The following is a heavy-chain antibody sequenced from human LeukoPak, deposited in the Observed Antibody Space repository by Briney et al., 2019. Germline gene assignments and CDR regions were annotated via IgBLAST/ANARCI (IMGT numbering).Heavy chain of an antibody. CDR2: IHTSGST. Sequence: SETLSLTCTVSGGSISSYYWSWIRQPAGKGLEWIGRIHTSGSTNYNPSLKSRVTMSVDTSKNQFSLKLSSVTAADTAVYYCARDLNPRGSYRYAWFDPWGQGTLVTVSS. J-gene: IGHJ5*02. V-gene: IGHV4-4*07. CDR3: ARDLNPRGSYRYAWFDP. CDR1: GGSISSYY. D-gene: IGHD3-16*02.